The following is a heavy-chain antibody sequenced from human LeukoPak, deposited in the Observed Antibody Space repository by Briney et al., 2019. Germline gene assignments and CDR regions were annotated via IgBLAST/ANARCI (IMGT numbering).Heavy chain of an antibody. J-gene: IGHJ4*02. CDR2: IRHDGSNK. V-gene: IGHV3-30*02. CDR3: ARDSPIVGATGTCDY. Sequence: PGGSLGLSCATSAFPFSRYGMHWVRQPPGKGLFWLAFIRHDGSNKYYADSVRGRFTISRDNSKNTLFLQMNSLRAEDTAVYYCARDSPIVGATGTCDYWGQGTLVTVSS. CDR1: AFPFSRYG. D-gene: IGHD1-26*01.